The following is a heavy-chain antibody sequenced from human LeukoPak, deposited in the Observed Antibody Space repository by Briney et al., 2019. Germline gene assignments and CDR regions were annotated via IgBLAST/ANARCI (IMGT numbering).Heavy chain of an antibody. CDR1: GYTFTSYG. V-gene: IGHV1-18*01. CDR2: ICAYNGNT. Sequence: ASVKVSCKASGYTFTSYGISWVGQAPGQGLEWVGWICAYNGNTNYAQQHQGRLTMTTGTSTSTAYMELRRLRSYDTAVYYCARRRAVDWFNPWGQGTLVTVSS. CDR3: ARRRAVDWFNP. J-gene: IGHJ5*02.